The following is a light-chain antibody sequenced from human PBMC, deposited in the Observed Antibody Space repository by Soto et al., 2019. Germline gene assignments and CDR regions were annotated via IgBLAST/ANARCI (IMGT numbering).Light chain of an antibody. CDR1: SSDVGAYNY. J-gene: IGLJ1*01. V-gene: IGLV2-11*01. Sequence: QSALTQPRSVSGSPGQSVTISCAGTSSDVGAYNYVSWFQQHPGKAPKVMIYDVNKRPSGVPDRFSGSKSDNTASLTISGLQAEDEADYYCCSFAGGYTFVFGTGTKLTVL. CDR2: DVN. CDR3: CSFAGGYTFV.